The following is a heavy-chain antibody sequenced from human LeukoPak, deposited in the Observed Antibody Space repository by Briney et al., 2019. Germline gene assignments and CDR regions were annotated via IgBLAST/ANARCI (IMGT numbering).Heavy chain of an antibody. D-gene: IGHD5-18*01. V-gene: IGHV3-7*03. CDR1: VLTVSNHW. CDR2: IREERGQE. Sequence: GGSLRLSCVASVLTVSNHWMSWVRQAPGKGLEWVASIREERGQEYYVDSVKGRFTISKNSAKNSLYLQMNTLRVEDTAMYYCASLDTAKQPLANHWGQGTLVTVSS. CDR3: ASLDTAKQPLANH. J-gene: IGHJ5*02.